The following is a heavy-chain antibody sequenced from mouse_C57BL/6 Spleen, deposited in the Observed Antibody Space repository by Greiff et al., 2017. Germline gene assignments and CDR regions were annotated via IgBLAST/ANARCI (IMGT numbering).Heavy chain of an antibody. D-gene: IGHD2-1*01. V-gene: IGHV1-80*01. CDR3: AGSGNYEFAY. CDR1: GYAFSSYW. CDR2: IYPGDGDT. J-gene: IGHJ3*01. Sequence: QVQLQQSGAELVKPGASVKISCKASGYAFSSYWLNWVKQRPGKGLEWIGQIYPGDGDTNSNGKFKGKATLTADKSSSTAFMQLSSLTSEDSAVYYCAGSGNYEFAYWGQGTLVTVSA.